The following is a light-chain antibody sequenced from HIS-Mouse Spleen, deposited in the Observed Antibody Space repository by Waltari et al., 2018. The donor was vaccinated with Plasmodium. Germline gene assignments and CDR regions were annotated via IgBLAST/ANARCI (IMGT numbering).Light chain of an antibody. V-gene: IGLV2-8*01. Sequence: QSALTQPPSASGSPGQSVTISCTGTSSDVGGYNYVSWYQQHPGKAPKLMIYEVSKRPSWVPDRFSCSKSGNTASLTVSGLQAEDEADYYCSSYAGSNNLVFGGGTKLTVL. CDR2: EVS. J-gene: IGLJ2*01. CDR1: SSDVGGYNY. CDR3: SSYAGSNNLV.